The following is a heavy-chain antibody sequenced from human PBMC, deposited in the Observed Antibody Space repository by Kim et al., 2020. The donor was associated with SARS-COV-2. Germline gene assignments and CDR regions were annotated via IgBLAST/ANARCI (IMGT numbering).Heavy chain of an antibody. CDR1: GGSVSSYY. CDR3: ARNPLYCDGGSCYSDWYFDL. Sequence: SETLSLTCTVSGGSVSSYYWSWLRQPPGKGLEWIGYISYSGRTKYIHSLNGRVTISLDTSKNQFSLKLSSVTAADTAVYYCARNPLYCDGGSCYSDWYFDLWGRGTLLTVSS. CDR2: ISYSGRT. D-gene: IGHD2-15*01. J-gene: IGHJ2*01. V-gene: IGHV4-59*02.